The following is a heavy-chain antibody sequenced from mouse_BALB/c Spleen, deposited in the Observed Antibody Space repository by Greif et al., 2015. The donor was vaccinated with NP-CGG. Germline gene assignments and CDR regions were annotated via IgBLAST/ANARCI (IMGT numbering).Heavy chain of an antibody. CDR3: ARYDGYYYYAMDY. J-gene: IGHJ4*01. D-gene: IGHD2-3*01. V-gene: IGHV5-12-1*01. Sequence: EVNVVESGGGLVKPGGSLKLSCAASGFAFSSYDMSWVRQTPEKRLEWVAYISSGGGSTYYPDTVKGRLTISRDNAKNTLYLQMSSLKSEDTAMYYCARYDGYYYYAMDYWGQGNSVTVSS. CDR1: GFAFSSYD. CDR2: ISSGGGST.